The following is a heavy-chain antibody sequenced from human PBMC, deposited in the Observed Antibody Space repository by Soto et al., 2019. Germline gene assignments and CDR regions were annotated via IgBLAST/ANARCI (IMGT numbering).Heavy chain of an antibody. CDR1: GFTFSTYW. V-gene: IGHV3-7*01. D-gene: IGHD3-3*01. Sequence: EVQMVESGGDLVQPVGSLRLACGASGFTFSTYWMTWVRQAPGKGLEWLADIKQDWSEKYYVESVKGRFTISRDNARNSLVLQMNSLRAEDTAVYYCAKNMDFWSGYIQSRAVYVIDVWGQGTTVIVSS. CDR2: IKQDWSEK. J-gene: IGHJ6*02. CDR3: AKNMDFWSGYIQSRAVYVIDV.